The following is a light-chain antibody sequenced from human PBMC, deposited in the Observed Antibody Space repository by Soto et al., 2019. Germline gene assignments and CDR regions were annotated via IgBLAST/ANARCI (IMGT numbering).Light chain of an antibody. J-gene: IGKJ5*01. Sequence: DIQMTQSPSSLSASVGDRVTITCRASQDISNFLVWFQQKPGKAPKSLIYGASSLESGVPSKFSGSGSGTTFTLTISSLQPEDFATYYCQQYNSFPITFGQWTRLEIK. V-gene: IGKV1-16*02. CDR2: GAS. CDR3: QQYNSFPIT. CDR1: QDISNF.